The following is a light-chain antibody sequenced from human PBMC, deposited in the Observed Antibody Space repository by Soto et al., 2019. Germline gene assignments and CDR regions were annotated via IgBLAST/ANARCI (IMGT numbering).Light chain of an antibody. J-gene: IGLJ1*01. CDR2: EAT. V-gene: IGLV2-8*01. CDR1: SSDVGGYNY. CDR3: SSYGGSNNYV. Sequence: QSVLTQPPSASGAPGQSVTISCTGSSSDVGGYNYVSWYQQRPGKAPKLIIFEATKRPSGVPARFSGSRSGNTASLTVSGLQTDDEADYYCSSYGGSNNYVFGDGTKATVL.